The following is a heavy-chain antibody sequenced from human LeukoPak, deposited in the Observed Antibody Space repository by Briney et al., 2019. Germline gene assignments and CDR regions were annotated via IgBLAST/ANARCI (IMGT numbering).Heavy chain of an antibody. V-gene: IGHV1-8*03. Sequence: ASVKVSCKASGYTFTSYDINWVRQATGQGLEWMGWMNPNSGNTGYAQKFQGRVTITRNTSISTAYMELSSLRSEDTAVYYCARSGLWFGEFDYWGQGTLVTVSS. CDR3: ARSGLWFGEFDY. D-gene: IGHD3-10*01. CDR1: GYTFTSYD. CDR2: MNPNSGNT. J-gene: IGHJ4*02.